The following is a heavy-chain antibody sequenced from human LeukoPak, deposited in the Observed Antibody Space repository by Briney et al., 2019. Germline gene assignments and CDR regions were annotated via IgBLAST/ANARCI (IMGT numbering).Heavy chain of an antibody. Sequence: GGSLRLSCAASGFTFSSYAMSWVRQAPGKGLEWVSAISGSGGSTYYADSVKGRFTISRDNSENTLYLQMNSLRAEDTAVYYCAVRYSGSINPGFDYWGQGTLVTVSS. CDR3: AVRYSGSINPGFDY. CDR2: ISGSGGST. J-gene: IGHJ4*02. D-gene: IGHD1-26*01. CDR1: GFTFSSYA. V-gene: IGHV3-23*01.